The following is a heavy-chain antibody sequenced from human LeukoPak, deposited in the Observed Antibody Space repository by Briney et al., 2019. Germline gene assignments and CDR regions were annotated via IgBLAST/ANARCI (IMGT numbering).Heavy chain of an antibody. CDR2: IHYGGTT. CDR3: TRDIGDFVSDF. D-gene: IGHD2-21*02. CDR1: GGSIGSGYC. Sequence: SETLSLTCTVSGGSIGSGYCWAWIRQPPGKGLEWIGSIHYGGTTHYNPSLQSRVTISADTSKNQFALDLRSVTAADTAVYYCTRDIGDFVSDFWGQRTLVTVSS. V-gene: IGHV4-39*02. J-gene: IGHJ4*02.